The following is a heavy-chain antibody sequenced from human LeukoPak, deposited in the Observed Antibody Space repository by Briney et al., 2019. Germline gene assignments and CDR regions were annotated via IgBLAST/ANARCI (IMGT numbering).Heavy chain of an antibody. CDR1: GGSFSGYY. Sequence: SETLSLTCAVYGGSFSGYYWSWIRQPPGKGLGWIGEINHSGSTNYNPSLKSRVTISVDTSKNQFSLKLSSVTAADTAVYYCARNNWGTDYWGQGTLVTVSS. V-gene: IGHV4-34*01. CDR2: INHSGST. CDR3: ARNNWGTDY. J-gene: IGHJ4*02. D-gene: IGHD7-27*01.